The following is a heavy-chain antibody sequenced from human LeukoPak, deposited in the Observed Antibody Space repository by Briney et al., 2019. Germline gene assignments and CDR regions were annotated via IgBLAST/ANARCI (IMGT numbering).Heavy chain of an antibody. V-gene: IGHV3-21*01. D-gene: IGHD2-2*01. CDR3: ARDPGYCSSTSCYLFDY. CDR2: ISGSSSYI. J-gene: IGHJ4*02. CDR1: GCTFSSYS. Sequence: GGCLRLSWAASGCTFSSYSMSWVRQAPGKGLEWVSSISGSSSYIYYADSVKGRFTISRENSKNTLYLQMNSLRAEDTAVYYCARDPGYCSSTSCYLFDYWGQGTLVTVSS.